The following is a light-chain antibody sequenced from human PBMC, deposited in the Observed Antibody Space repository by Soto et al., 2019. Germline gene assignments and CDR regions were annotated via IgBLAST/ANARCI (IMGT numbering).Light chain of an antibody. CDR2: DAS. CDR1: QAISST. Sequence: AIQLTQSPSSLSASVGDRVTITCRASQAISSTLVWYQQTPGRPPKLLIYDASTLESGVPSRFSGSGYGTDFTLTINSLQPEDFATYYCQQFLHYPLTFGGGTKVDIK. J-gene: IGKJ4*01. CDR3: QQFLHYPLT. V-gene: IGKV1D-13*01.